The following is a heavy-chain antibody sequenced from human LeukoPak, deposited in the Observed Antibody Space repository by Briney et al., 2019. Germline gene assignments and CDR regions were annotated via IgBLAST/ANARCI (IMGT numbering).Heavy chain of an antibody. V-gene: IGHV4-4*07. J-gene: IGHJ4*02. CDR3: ARSLGYCSGGSCDFDY. CDR2: IYTSGST. D-gene: IGHD2-15*01. Sequence: PSETLSLTCTVSGGSISSYYWSWIRQPAGKGLEWIGRIYTSGSTNYNPSLKSRVTMSVDTSKNQFSLKLSSVTAADTAVYYCARSLGYCSGGSCDFDYWGQGTLVTVSS. CDR1: GGSISSYY.